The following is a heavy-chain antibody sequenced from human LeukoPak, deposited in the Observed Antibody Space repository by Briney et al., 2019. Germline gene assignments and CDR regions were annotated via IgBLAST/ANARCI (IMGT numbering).Heavy chain of an antibody. J-gene: IGHJ4*02. CDR2: ISSSGST. CDR1: GDSISSGDYY. Sequence: SQTLSLTCTVSGDSISSGDYYWSWIRQPAGKGLEWIGRISSSGSTNYNPSLKSRVTISVDTSKNQFSLKLSSVTAADTAVYYCARDRGIAVASDYWGQGTLVTVSS. CDR3: ARDRGIAVASDY. V-gene: IGHV4-61*02. D-gene: IGHD6-19*01.